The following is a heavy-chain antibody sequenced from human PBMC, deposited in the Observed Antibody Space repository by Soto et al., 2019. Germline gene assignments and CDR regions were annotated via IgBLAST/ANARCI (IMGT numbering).Heavy chain of an antibody. V-gene: IGHV4-61*03. CDR3: ARDHDICDSPPRSQYYYYGMDV. J-gene: IGHJ6*02. Sequence: QLQQSGPGLVKPSETLSLTCTVSGGSVSSSSYYWSWIRQPPGKGLEWIGYIYHTGSTKYNPSLESRVTISVDTSKNHFSLKLTSVTTADTAVYYCARDHDICDSPPRSQYYYYGMDVWGQGTTVTVSS. CDR2: IYHTGST. D-gene: IGHD3-9*01. CDR1: GGSVSSSSYY.